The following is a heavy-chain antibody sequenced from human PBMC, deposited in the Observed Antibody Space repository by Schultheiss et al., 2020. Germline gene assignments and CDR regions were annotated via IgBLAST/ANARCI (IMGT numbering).Heavy chain of an antibody. CDR3: AIARADRSCTSTSCFNGHYFYGEDV. V-gene: IGHV1-18*01. D-gene: IGHD2-2*01. CDR1: GYTFTSYG. CDR2: ISSYNGNT. Sequence: ASVKVSCKASGYTFTSYGISWVRQAPGQGLEWMGWISSYNGNTVYAQNFQGRVTMTTDTSTSTAYMELRSLGSDDTAVYYCAIARADRSCTSTSCFNGHYFYGEDVWGQGTTVTVYS. J-gene: IGHJ6*02.